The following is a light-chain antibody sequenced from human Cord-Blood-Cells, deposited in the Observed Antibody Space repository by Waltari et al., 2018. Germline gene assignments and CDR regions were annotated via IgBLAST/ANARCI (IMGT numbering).Light chain of an antibody. CDR1: SSDVGGSNY. CDR3: CSYAGSYTLV. V-gene: IGLV2-11*01. J-gene: IGLJ2*01. CDR2: DVS. Sequence: QSALTQPRSVSGSPGQSVTISCTGTSSDVGGSNYVSWYHQHPGQAHKLMINDVSKRPSGVPDRFSGSKSGNTASLTISGLQAEDEADYYCCSYAGSYTLVFGGGTKLTVL.